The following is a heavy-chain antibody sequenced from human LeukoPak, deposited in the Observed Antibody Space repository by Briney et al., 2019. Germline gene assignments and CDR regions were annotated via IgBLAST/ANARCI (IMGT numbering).Heavy chain of an antibody. CDR1: GGTFSSYA. V-gene: IGHV1-69*06. CDR2: VIPLFGTA. J-gene: IGHJ3*02. Sequence: WASVTVSCKTSGGTFSSYAISWVRQAPGQGLEWMGGVIPLFGTANYAQKFQGRVTITADKSTSTAHMELSSLRSEDTAVYYCARQYWNYFIRDAFDIWGHGTIVTVSS. CDR3: ARQYWNYFIRDAFDI. D-gene: IGHD1-7*01.